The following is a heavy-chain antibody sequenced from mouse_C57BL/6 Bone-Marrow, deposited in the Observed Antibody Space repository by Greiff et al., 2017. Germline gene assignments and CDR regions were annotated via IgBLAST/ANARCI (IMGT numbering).Heavy chain of an antibody. J-gene: IGHJ4*01. CDR2: IDPSDSYT. CDR1: GYTFTSYW. V-gene: IGHV1-59*01. D-gene: IGHD1-1*02. CDR3: ARWGGKPYYYAVDY. Sequence: QVQLQQPGAELVRPGTSVKLSCKASGYTFTSYWMHWVKQRPGQGLEWIGVIDPSDSYTNYNQKFKGKATLTVDTSSSTAYMQLSSLTSEYSAVYICARWGGKPYYYAVDYWGQGNSVTVSS.